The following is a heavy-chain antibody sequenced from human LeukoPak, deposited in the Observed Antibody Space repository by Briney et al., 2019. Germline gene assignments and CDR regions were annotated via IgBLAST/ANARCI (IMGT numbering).Heavy chain of an antibody. Sequence: SETLSLTCTVSGGPISSGRYYWSWIPQPPGKGLQWFGSVSYSRASNYNPSLKSRITMSVDTSKNQFSLKLSSVTAADTAVYYCAREGDLIAVSHDALDIWGPGTMVTVSS. D-gene: IGHD6-19*01. CDR3: AREGDLIAVSHDALDI. CDR1: GGPISSGRYY. CDR2: VSYSRAS. V-gene: IGHV4-61*01. J-gene: IGHJ3*02.